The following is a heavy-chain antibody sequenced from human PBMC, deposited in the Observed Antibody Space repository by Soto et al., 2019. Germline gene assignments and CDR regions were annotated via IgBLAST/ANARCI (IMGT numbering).Heavy chain of an antibody. D-gene: IGHD3-22*01. CDR1: GGSISSGGYY. CDR3: ARDSGYDSSGYRHYYFDY. J-gene: IGHJ4*02. V-gene: IGHV4-31*03. Sequence: QVQLQESGPGLVKPSQTLSLTCTVSGGSISSGGYYWSWIRQHPGKGLEWIGYIYHSGSTYYNPSLKSRFTISVDPSKNQFSLKMSSVTAADTAVYYCARDSGYDSSGYRHYYFDYWGQGTLVTVSS. CDR2: IYHSGST.